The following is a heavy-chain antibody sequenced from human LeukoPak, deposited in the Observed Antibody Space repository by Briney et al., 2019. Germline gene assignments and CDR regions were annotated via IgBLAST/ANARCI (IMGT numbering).Heavy chain of an antibody. V-gene: IGHV3-23*01. Sequence: GGPLRLSCAASGFTFSSTAMTWARQAPGRGLEWVSSINGGGTTIYYADSVKGRFTIPRDNSKNTLFLQMNSLTAEDTAIYYCAKPSGARGELLRFDYWGQGALVTVSS. CDR3: AKPSGARGELLRFDY. CDR1: GFTFSSTA. J-gene: IGHJ4*02. D-gene: IGHD1-26*01. CDR2: INGGGTTI.